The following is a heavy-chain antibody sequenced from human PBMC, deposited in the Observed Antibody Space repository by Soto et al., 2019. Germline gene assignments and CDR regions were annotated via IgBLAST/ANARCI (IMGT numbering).Heavy chain of an antibody. CDR2: IIPLLGIA. V-gene: IGHV1-69*02. J-gene: IGHJ4*02. D-gene: IGHD3-10*01. Sequence: QVQLVQSGAEVKKPGSSVKVSCKASGGTFSSYTISWVRQAPGQGLEWMGRIIPLLGIANYAQKFQGRVTITADKSTSTAYMEVSSLRSEDTAVYYCDLVGSGSYYRWGQGTLVTVAS. CDR1: GGTFSSYT. CDR3: DLVGSGSYYR.